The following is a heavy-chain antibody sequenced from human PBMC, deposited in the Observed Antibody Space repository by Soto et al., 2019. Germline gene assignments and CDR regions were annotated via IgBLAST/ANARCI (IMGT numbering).Heavy chain of an antibody. J-gene: IGHJ4*02. CDR2: IYCSGST. CDR1: GGSISSGGYY. CDR3: ASVNYYDSSGFYY. D-gene: IGHD3-22*01. Sequence: PSETLSLTCPVSGGSISSGGYYWSWIRQHPGKGLEWIGYIYCSGSTNYNPSLKSRVTISVDTSKNQFSLKLSSVTAADTAVYYCASVNYYDSSGFYYWGQGTLVTVSS. V-gene: IGHV4-61*08.